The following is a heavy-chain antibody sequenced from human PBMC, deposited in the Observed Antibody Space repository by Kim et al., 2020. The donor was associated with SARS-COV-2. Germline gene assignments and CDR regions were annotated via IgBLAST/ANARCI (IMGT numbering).Heavy chain of an antibody. CDR1: GLTIRTYA. V-gene: IGHV3-30*04. CDR3: ARDNGRLRFDYYYYGMDV. CDR2: ISYDGSNK. D-gene: IGHD5-12*01. J-gene: IGHJ6*01. Sequence: GGSLRLSCAASGLTIRTYAMHWVRQAPGKGLEWVAAISYDGSNKHYADSVKGRFTISRDNSKNTLYLQMNSLRAEDTAVYYCARDNGRLRFDYYYYGMDV.